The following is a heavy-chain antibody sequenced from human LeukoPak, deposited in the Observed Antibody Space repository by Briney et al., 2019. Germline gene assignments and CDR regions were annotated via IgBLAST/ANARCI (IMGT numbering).Heavy chain of an antibody. CDR2: ISSSGSTI. Sequence: PGGSLRLSCAGSGFSVSDYYMSWIRQAPGKGLEWISFISSSGSTIYYRDSVKGRFTMSRDTTKNSLYLQMNSLRVEDTGVYYCASWGEGALDNWGQGTLVTVSS. CDR1: GFSVSDYY. V-gene: IGHV3-11*04. D-gene: IGHD1-26*01. CDR3: ASWGEGALDN. J-gene: IGHJ4*02.